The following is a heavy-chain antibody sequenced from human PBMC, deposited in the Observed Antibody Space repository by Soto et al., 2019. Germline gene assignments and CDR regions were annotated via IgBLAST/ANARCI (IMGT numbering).Heavy chain of an antibody. D-gene: IGHD2-15*01. J-gene: IGHJ3*02. CDR1: GFTFSSYG. V-gene: IGHV3-30*18. Sequence: QVQLVESGGGVVQPGRSLRLSCAASGFTFSSYGMHWVRQAPGKGLEWVAVISYDGSNKYYADSVKGRFTISRDNSKNTLYLQMNRLRAEDTAVYYCAKVGVVVVAARGAFDIWGQGTMVTVSS. CDR3: AKVGVVVVAARGAFDI. CDR2: ISYDGSNK.